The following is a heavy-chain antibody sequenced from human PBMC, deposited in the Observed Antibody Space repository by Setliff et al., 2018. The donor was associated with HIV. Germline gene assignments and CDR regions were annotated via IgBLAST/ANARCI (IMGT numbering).Heavy chain of an antibody. D-gene: IGHD3-22*01. CDR1: GGTFINSA. J-gene: IGHJ3*01. Sequence: SVKVSCKASGGTFINSAFTWVRQAPGQGLEWMGSIIPIFNTGNYAQKFQNRVTITADESTSTAYMELSSLRSEDTAAYFRATGRHYYDSSDYPANPFDVWGQGTMVTVSS. V-gene: IGHV1-69*13. CDR3: ATGRHYYDSSDYPANPFDV. CDR2: IIPIFNTG.